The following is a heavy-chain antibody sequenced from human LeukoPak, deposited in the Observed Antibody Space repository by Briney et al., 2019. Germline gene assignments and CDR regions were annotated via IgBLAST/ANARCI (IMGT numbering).Heavy chain of an antibody. CDR1: GGSISSYY. V-gene: IGHV4-4*07. D-gene: IGHD2-2*01. Sequence: SETLSLTCTVSGGSISSYYWSWIRQPAGKGLEWIGRICTSGSTNYNPSLKSRVTMSVDTSKNQFSLKLSSVTAADTAVYYCARDYCSSTSCSSDAFDIWGQGTMVTVSS. CDR2: ICTSGST. J-gene: IGHJ3*02. CDR3: ARDYCSSTSCSSDAFDI.